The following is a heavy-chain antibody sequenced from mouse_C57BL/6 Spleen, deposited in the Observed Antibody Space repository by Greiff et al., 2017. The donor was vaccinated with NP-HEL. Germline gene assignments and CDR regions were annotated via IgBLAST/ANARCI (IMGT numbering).Heavy chain of an antibody. CDR3: ARSSPLLRGDAMDY. Sequence: QVQLQESGAELVRPGTSVKVSCKASGYAFTNYLIEWVKQRPGQGLEWIGVINPGSGGTNYNEKFKGKATLTADKSSSTAYMQLSSLTSEDSAVYFCARSSPLLRGDAMDYWGQGTSVTVSS. D-gene: IGHD1-1*01. V-gene: IGHV1-54*01. J-gene: IGHJ4*01. CDR2: INPGSGGT. CDR1: GYAFTNYL.